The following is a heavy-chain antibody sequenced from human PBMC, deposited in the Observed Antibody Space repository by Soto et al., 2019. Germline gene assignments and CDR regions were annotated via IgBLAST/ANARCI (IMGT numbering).Heavy chain of an antibody. J-gene: IGHJ3*02. CDR1: GFTFSSYA. CDR3: ARGATKGSAFDI. V-gene: IGHV3-30-3*01. CDR2: ISYDGSNK. Sequence: GGSLRLSCAASGFTFSSYAMHWVRQAPGKGLEWVAVISYDGSNKYYADSVKGRFTISRDNSKNTLYLQMNSLRAEDTAVYYCARGATKGSAFDIWGQGTMVTVSS. D-gene: IGHD1-26*01.